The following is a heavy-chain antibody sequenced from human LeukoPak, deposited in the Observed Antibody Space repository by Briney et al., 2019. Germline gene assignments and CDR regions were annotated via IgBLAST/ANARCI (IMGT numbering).Heavy chain of an antibody. V-gene: IGHV4-59*08. J-gene: IGHJ4*02. CDR2: IYYGGIT. Sequence: SETLSLTCTVSGGSISSYYWNWIRQPPGKGLEWIGYIYYGGITNYNPSLKSRVTISVDTSKNQLSLKLSSVTAADTAVYYCARHFGAGDYGYYFDYWGQGTLVTVSS. CDR1: GGSISSYY. D-gene: IGHD4-17*01. CDR3: ARHFGAGDYGYYFDY.